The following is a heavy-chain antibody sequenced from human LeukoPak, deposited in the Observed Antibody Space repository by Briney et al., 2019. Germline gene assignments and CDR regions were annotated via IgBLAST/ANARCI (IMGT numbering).Heavy chain of an antibody. J-gene: IGHJ4*02. Sequence: ASVKLSCTASGYTFTNYGIFWVRQAPGQGLELMGWISAYSGNTNYAQKLQGRVTITTETSTSTAYLELESLRSDDTAVYYCAISQGSYYDTSGYLGGDYWGQGSLVTVSS. D-gene: IGHD3-22*01. CDR3: AISQGSYYDTSGYLGGDY. CDR2: ISAYSGNT. V-gene: IGHV1-18*01. CDR1: GYTFTNYG.